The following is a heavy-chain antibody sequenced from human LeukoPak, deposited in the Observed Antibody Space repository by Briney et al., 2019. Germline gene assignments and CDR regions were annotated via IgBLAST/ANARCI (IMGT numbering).Heavy chain of an antibody. CDR3: ARRGGAPEEYCGGDCYLY. J-gene: IGHJ4*02. CDR1: GFTFSDYY. D-gene: IGHD2-21*02. Sequence: PGGSLRLASAASGFTFSDYYMSWIRQAPGNGLGWVSYISSSSSYTNYADSVKGRFTISRDNAKNSLYLQMNSLRAEDTAVYYCARRGGAPEEYCGGDCYLYWGQGTLVTVSS. CDR2: ISSSSSYT. V-gene: IGHV3-11*06.